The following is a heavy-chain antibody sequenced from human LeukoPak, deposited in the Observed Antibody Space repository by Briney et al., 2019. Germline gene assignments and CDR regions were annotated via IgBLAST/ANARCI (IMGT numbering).Heavy chain of an antibody. V-gene: IGHV3-30-3*01. J-gene: IGHJ4*02. D-gene: IGHD3-22*01. CDR1: GFTFSSYA. CDR3: ASAYYDSSAQSY. CDR2: ISYDGSNK. Sequence: GGSLRLSCAASGFTFSSYAMHWVRQAPGKGLEWVAVISYDGSNKYYADSVKGRFTISRDNSKNTLYLQMNSLRAEDTAVYYCASAYYDSSAQSYWGQGTLVTVSS.